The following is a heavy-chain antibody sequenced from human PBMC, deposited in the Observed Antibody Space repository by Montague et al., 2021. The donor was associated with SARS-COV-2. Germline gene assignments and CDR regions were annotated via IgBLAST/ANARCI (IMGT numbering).Heavy chain of an antibody. CDR3: AKSRWGTSFPVYFDS. J-gene: IGHJ4*02. Sequence: SLRLSCAASGFTFTTYAMTWIRQAPGKGLEWVSRLTGSGDGAYYGESMKGRFTISRDNSKNTLYLQMNSLRAEDTAVYYCAKSRWGTSFPVYFDSWGQGALVTVSS. V-gene: IGHV3-23*01. D-gene: IGHD3-16*01. CDR2: LTGSGDGA. CDR1: GFTFTTYA.